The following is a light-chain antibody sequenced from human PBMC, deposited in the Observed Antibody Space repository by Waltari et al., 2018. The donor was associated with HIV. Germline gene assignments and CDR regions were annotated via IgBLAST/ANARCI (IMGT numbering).Light chain of an antibody. V-gene: IGLV2-14*03. CDR3: SSYTSSSTLWV. J-gene: IGLJ3*02. CDR2: DVS. CDR1: SSDVGGYNY. Sequence: SALTQPASVSGSPGQSITISCTGTSSDVGGYNYVSWYQQHPGKAPKLMLYDVSNRPSGVSNRFSGSKSGNTASLTISGLQAEDEADYYCSSYTSSSTLWVFGGGTKLTVL.